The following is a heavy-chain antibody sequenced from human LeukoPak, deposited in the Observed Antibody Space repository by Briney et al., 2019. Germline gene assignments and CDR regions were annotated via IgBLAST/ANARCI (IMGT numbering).Heavy chain of an antibody. V-gene: IGHV3-23*01. CDR1: GFTFSSYA. Sequence: GGSLRLSCAASGFTFSSYAMSWVRQAPGKGLEWVSAISGSGGSTYYADSVKGRFTISRDNSKNTLYLQMNSLRAEDTAVYYCAKGGRIAAAGTYYYYYYMDAWGKGTTVTVSS. CDR3: AKGGRIAAAGTYYYYYYMDA. CDR2: ISGSGGST. J-gene: IGHJ6*03. D-gene: IGHD6-13*01.